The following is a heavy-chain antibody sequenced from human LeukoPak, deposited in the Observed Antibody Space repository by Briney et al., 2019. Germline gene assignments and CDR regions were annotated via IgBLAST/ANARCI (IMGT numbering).Heavy chain of an antibody. CDR1: GGTFNTFA. CDR3: ATDLNLGEFSLYAPFDY. V-gene: IGHV1-69*04. CDR2: IIPIVDIG. Sequence: GASVTVSCKASGGTFNTFAISWVRQAPGQGLEWMGRIIPIVDIGKTAQKFQGRVSITADKSTSTGYLELTNLRSEDTAVYYCATDLNLGEFSLYAPFDYWGQGTLVTVSS. D-gene: IGHD3-16*02. J-gene: IGHJ4*02.